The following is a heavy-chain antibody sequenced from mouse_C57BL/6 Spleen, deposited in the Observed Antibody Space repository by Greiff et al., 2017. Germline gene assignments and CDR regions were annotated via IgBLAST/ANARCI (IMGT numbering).Heavy chain of an antibody. CDR1: GYAFSSYW. CDR3: ARFLSFYSSSPYAMDY. CDR2: IYPGDGDT. Sequence: QVQLQQSGAELVKPGASVKMSCKASGYAFSSYWMNWVKQRPGQGLEWIGQIYPGDGDTNYNGKFKGKATLTADKSSSTAYMQLSSLTSEDCEVYFCARFLSFYSSSPYAMDYWGQGTSVTVSS. V-gene: IGHV1-80*01. D-gene: IGHD1-1*01. J-gene: IGHJ4*01.